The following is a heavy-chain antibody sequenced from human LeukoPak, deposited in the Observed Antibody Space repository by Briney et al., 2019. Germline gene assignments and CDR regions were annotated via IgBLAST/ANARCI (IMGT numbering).Heavy chain of an antibody. CDR1: GYTFTGYY. D-gene: IGHD2-8*01. CDR2: INPNSGGT. J-gene: IGHJ4*02. V-gene: IGHV1-2*06. CDR3: ARDFRYCTNGVCSIMSY. Sequence: ASVKVSCKASGYTFTGYYMHWVRQAPGQGLEWMGRINPNSGGTNYAQKFQGRVTMTRDTSISTAYMELSRLRSDDTAVYYCARDFRYCTNGVCSIMSYWGQGTLVTVSS.